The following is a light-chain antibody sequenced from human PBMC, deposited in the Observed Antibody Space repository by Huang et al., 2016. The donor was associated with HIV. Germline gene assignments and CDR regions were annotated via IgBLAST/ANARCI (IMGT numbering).Light chain of an antibody. V-gene: IGKV4-1*01. Sequence: DFVMTQFPDFLAVFLGERATISCKSSNILLKSPNRKNYLAWYKQNPGQPPKLLIYWASVRESGGPDRFIGSGSGTDFTLTITSLQAEDVAVYFCQQYFFSPMTFGPGTKVDI. CDR2: WAS. CDR1: NILLKSPNRKNY. CDR3: QQYFFSPMT. J-gene: IGKJ3*01.